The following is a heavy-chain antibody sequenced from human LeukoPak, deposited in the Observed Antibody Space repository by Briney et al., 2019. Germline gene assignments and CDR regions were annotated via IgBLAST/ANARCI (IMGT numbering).Heavy chain of an antibody. CDR3: AHRRGGVFDY. CDR1: GFSLSSSGVA. J-gene: IGHJ4*02. Sequence: GPTLVKPTQTLTLTCTFSGFSLSSSGVAVGWIRQPPGKALEWLALIYWDDEEHCSPSLKNRLTITKDTSKNQVVLTMTNMDPVDTATYYCAHRRGGVFDYWGQGTLVTVSS. CDR2: IYWDDEE. V-gene: IGHV2-5*02. D-gene: IGHD2-8*02.